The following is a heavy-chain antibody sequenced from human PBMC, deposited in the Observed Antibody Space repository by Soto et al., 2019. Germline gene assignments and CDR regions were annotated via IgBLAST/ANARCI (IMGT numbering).Heavy chain of an antibody. J-gene: IGHJ4*02. V-gene: IGHV1-2*04. Sequence: VKASCEDSRYGFACNSLWWLRHAPGKGLEWMGWIDPKNGGTKYAKRFRGWVTMTRDTSVRKDYMDLNRLKFDETAVYYCVIQRRGVVYWGQGTLVTVSS. CDR2: IDPKNGGT. D-gene: IGHD3-16*01. CDR1: RYGFACNS. CDR3: VIQRRGVVY.